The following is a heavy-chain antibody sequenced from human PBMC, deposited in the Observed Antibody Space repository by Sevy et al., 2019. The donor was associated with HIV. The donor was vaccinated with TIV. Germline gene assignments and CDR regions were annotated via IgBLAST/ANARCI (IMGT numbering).Heavy chain of an antibody. V-gene: IGHV3-48*02. CDR1: GFTFSSYS. D-gene: IGHD1-7*01. Sequence: GGSLRLSCAASGFTFSSYSMNWVRQAPGKGLEWVSYISSSSSTIYYADSVKGRITISRDNAKNSLYLQMNSLRDEDTAVYYCAREGELRDYYYGMDVWGQGTTVTVSS. J-gene: IGHJ6*02. CDR2: ISSSSSTI. CDR3: AREGELRDYYYGMDV.